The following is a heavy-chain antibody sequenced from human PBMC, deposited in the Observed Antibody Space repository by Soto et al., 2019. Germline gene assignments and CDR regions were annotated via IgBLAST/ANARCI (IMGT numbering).Heavy chain of an antibody. D-gene: IGHD6-6*01. CDR2: INHSGST. CDR1: GGSFSGYY. J-gene: IGHJ6*02. Sequence: SETLSLTCAVYGGSFSGYYWSWIRQPPGKGLEWIGEINHSGSTNYNPSLKSRVTISVDTSKNQSSLKLSSVTAADTAVYYCARDYHSSYHNYYYYYGMDVWGQGTTVTVSS. V-gene: IGHV4-34*01. CDR3: ARDYHSSYHNYYYYYGMDV.